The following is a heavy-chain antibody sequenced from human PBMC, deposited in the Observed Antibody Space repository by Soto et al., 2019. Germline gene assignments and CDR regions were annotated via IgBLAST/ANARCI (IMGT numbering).Heavy chain of an antibody. J-gene: IGHJ4*02. CDR3: ARRGVPAAKVVYFDY. CDR1: GYTFTGYY. D-gene: IGHD2-2*01. Sequence: QVQLVQSGAEVKKPGASVKVSCKASGYTFTGYYMHWVRQAPGQGLEWMGWINHNSGGTNYAQKFQGRVTMTRDTSISTAYMELSRLRSDDTAVYYCARRGVPAAKVVYFDYWGQGTLLTVSS. V-gene: IGHV1-2*02. CDR2: INHNSGGT.